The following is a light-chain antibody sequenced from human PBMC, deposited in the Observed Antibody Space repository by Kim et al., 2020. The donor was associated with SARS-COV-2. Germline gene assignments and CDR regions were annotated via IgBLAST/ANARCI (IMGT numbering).Light chain of an antibody. Sequence: GQSVTISCTGSSSDIGAYNYVSWYQQHPGKAPKLMIYDVIRRPSGVPDRFSGSKSGNTASLSISGLQADDEADYYCCSYADTYTWVFGGGTQLTVL. CDR1: SSDIGAYNY. V-gene: IGLV2-11*03. J-gene: IGLJ3*02. CDR2: DVI. CDR3: CSYADTYTWV.